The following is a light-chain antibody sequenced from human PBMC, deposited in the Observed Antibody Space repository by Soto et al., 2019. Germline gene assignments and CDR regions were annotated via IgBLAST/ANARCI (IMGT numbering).Light chain of an antibody. CDR1: SSDVGGYNY. Sequence: QSALTQPASVSGSPGQSITISCTGTSSDVGGYNYVSWYQQHPGKAPKLMIYEVSNRPSGVSNRFSGSKSGNTASLTISGLQAEDEADYHCSSYTSSSTRGVFGGGTKLTVL. CDR2: EVS. CDR3: SSYTSSSTRGV. V-gene: IGLV2-14*01. J-gene: IGLJ2*01.